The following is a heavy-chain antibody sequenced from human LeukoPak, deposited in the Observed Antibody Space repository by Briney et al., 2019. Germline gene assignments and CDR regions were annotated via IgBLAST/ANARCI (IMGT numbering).Heavy chain of an antibody. J-gene: IGHJ4*02. CDR2: IYYSGSS. V-gene: IGHV4-31*03. Sequence: SQTLSLTCTVSGGSINNGGYYWSWIRQHPGKGLEWIGYIYYSGSSYYNPSLRSRVTISVDTSKNHFSLKLSSVTAADTAVYYCARDWGSGSYSDYWGQGTLVTVSS. CDR1: GGSINNGGYY. D-gene: IGHD3-10*01. CDR3: ARDWGSGSYSDY.